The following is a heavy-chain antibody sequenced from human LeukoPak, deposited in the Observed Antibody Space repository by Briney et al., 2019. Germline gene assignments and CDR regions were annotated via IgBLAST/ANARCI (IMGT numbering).Heavy chain of an antibody. CDR1: GGSISSYY. CDR2: INHSGST. D-gene: IGHD6-13*01. CDR3: ARGTGYSSSWYGQ. Sequence: SETLSLTCTVSGGSISSYYWSWIRQPPGKGLEWIGEINHSGSTNYNPSLKSRVTISVDTSKNQFSLKLSSVTAADTAVYYCARGTGYSSSWYGQWGQGTLVTVSS. V-gene: IGHV4-34*01. J-gene: IGHJ4*02.